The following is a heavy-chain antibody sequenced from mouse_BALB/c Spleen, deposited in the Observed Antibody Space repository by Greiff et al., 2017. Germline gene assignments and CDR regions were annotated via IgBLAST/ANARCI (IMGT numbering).Heavy chain of an antibody. J-gene: IGHJ2*01. CDR1: GFTFSSFG. V-gene: IGHV5-17*02. Sequence: EVQLVESGGGLVQPGGSRKLSCAASGFTFSSFGMHWVRQAPEKGLEWVAYISSGSSTIYYADTVKGRFTISRDNPKNTLFLQMSSLKSEDTALYYCARQYYYGSSYRGYFDYWGQGTTLTVSS. CDR2: ISSGSSTI. CDR3: ARQYYYGSSYRGYFDY. D-gene: IGHD1-1*01.